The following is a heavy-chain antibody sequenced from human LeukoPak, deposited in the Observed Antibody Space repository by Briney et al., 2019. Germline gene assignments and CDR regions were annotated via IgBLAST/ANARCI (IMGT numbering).Heavy chain of an antibody. D-gene: IGHD3-22*01. J-gene: IGHJ3*02. CDR3: AREASTYYYDSSGYDDAFDI. CDR2: ISSSGSTI. CDR1: GFTFSRYW. Sequence: GGSLRLSCAASGFTFSRYWMSWVRQAPGKGLEWVSYISSSGSTIYYADSVKGRFTISRDNAKNSLYLQMNSLRAEDTAVYYCAREASTYYYDSSGYDDAFDIWGQGTMVTVSS. V-gene: IGHV3-48*03.